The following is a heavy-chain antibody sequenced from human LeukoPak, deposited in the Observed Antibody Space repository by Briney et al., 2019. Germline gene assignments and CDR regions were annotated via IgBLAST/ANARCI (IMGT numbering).Heavy chain of an antibody. Sequence: GRSLRLSCAASGFTFSSYDMHWVRQAPGKGLEWVAVISYDGSNKYYADSVKGRFTISRDNSKNTLYLQMNSLRAEDTAVYYCARDLPYIVVVPAAEGLDLWGRGTLVTVSS. CDR2: ISYDGSNK. D-gene: IGHD2-2*01. V-gene: IGHV3-30*04. J-gene: IGHJ2*01. CDR3: ARDLPYIVVVPAAEGLDL. CDR1: GFTFSSYD.